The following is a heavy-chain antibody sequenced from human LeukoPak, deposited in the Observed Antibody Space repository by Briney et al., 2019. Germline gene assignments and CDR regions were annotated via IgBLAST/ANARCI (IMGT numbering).Heavy chain of an antibody. Sequence: GGSLRLSCAASGFTFSSYAMHWVRQAPGKGLEWVAVISYDGSNKYYADSVKGRFTISRDNSKNTLYLQMNSLRAEDTAVYYCARGSDVYQLHHYYGMDVWGQGTTVTVSS. CDR3: ARGSDVYQLHHYYGMDV. V-gene: IGHV3-30-3*01. CDR2: ISYDGSNK. J-gene: IGHJ6*02. D-gene: IGHD2-2*01. CDR1: GFTFSSYA.